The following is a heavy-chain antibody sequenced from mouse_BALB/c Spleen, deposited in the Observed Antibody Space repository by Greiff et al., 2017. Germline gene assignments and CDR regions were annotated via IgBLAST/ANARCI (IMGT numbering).Heavy chain of an antibody. V-gene: IGHV5-9-4*01. CDR3: ARGYYYGTFYAMDY. CDR1: GFTFSRLA. J-gene: IGHJ4*01. CDR2: ISSGGSYT. Sequence: EVQPQEFGGGLVKPGGSLKLSCAASGFTFSRLAMSWVRQSPEKRLEWVAEISSGGSYTYYPDTVTGRFTISRDNAKNTLYLEMSSLRSEDTAMYYCARGYYYGTFYAMDYWGQGTSVTVSS. D-gene: IGHD1-1*01.